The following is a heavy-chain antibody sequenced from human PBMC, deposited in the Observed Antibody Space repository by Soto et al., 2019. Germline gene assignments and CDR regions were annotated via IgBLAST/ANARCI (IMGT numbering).Heavy chain of an antibody. Sequence: PGGSLRLSCAASVFTFSSYAMSWVRQAPGKGLEWVSAISGSGGSTYYADSVKGRFTISRDNSKNTLYLQMNSLRAEDTAVYYCASDLREVGATGPDDYRGQGTLVTVSS. J-gene: IGHJ4*02. CDR2: ISGSGGST. V-gene: IGHV3-23*01. CDR3: ASDLREVGATGPDDY. CDR1: VFTFSSYA. D-gene: IGHD1-26*01.